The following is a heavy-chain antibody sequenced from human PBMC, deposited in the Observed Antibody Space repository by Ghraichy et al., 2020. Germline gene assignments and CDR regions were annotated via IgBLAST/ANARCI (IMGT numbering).Heavy chain of an antibody. CDR1: GYTFTGYS. V-gene: IGHV1-2*02. CDR3: ARSRAAASYNWFDP. Sequence: ASVKVSCKASGYTFTGYSMHWVRQAPGQGLEWMGWINPNSGGTNYAQKFQGRVTMTRDTSISTAYMELSRLRYDDTAVYYCARSRAAASYNWFDPWGQGTLATVSS. J-gene: IGHJ5*02. D-gene: IGHD6-13*01. CDR2: INPNSGGT.